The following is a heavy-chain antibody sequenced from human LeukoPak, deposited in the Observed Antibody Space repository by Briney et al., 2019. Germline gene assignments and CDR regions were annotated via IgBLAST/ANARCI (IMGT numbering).Heavy chain of an antibody. CDR1: GFIFDDYT. D-gene: IGHD5-18*01. Sequence: PGGSLRLSCAASGFIFDDYTVHWVRHAPGKGLEWVSLINWDGGSTYYAGSVKGRFTLSRDNSKNSLYLQMNSLRTEDTALYYCAKGDVDSPMNFYHWGQGTLVTVSS. CDR3: AKGDVDSPMNFYH. J-gene: IGHJ4*02. V-gene: IGHV3-43*01. CDR2: INWDGGST.